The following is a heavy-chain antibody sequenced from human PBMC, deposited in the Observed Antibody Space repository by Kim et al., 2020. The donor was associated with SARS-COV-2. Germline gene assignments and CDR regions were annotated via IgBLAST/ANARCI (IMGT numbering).Heavy chain of an antibody. CDR3: ARDRNYYDSSGYFWFDP. CDR2: INPSGGST. Sequence: ASVKVSCKASGYTFTSYYMHWVRQAPGQGLEWMGIINPSGGSTSYAQKFQGRVTMTRDTSTSTVYMEPSSLRSEDTAVYYCARDRNYYDSSGYFWFDPWGQGTLVTVSS. CDR1: GYTFTSYY. D-gene: IGHD3-22*01. V-gene: IGHV1-46*01. J-gene: IGHJ5*02.